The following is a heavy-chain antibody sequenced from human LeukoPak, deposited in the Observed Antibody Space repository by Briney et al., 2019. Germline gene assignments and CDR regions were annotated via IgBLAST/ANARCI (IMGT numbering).Heavy chain of an antibody. CDR2: IYYSGST. D-gene: IGHD3-10*01. CDR1: GGSINSYY. J-gene: IGHJ5*02. Sequence: PSETLSLTCTVSGGSINSYYWSWIRQPPGKGLEWIGYIYYSGSTNYNPSLKSRVTISADTSKSQFSLKLSSVTAADTAVYFCARSPHIWFAERGWFDPWGQGTLVTVSS. V-gene: IGHV4-59*12. CDR3: ARSPHIWFAERGWFDP.